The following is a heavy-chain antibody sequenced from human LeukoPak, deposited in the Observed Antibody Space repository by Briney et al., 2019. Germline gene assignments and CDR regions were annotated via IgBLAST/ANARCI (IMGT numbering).Heavy chain of an antibody. J-gene: IGHJ4*02. V-gene: IGHV1-3*01. CDR1: GYTFTNYA. CDR3: ARDRSTSFYYFDY. D-gene: IGHD2-2*01. CDR2: INAGNGNT. Sequence: GASVKVSCKASGYTFTNYAMHWVRQAPGQRLEWMGWINAGNGNTKYLQKFQGRVTNTRDTSASTAYMELTSLRSEDTAVYYCARDRSTSFYYFDYWGQGTLVTVSS.